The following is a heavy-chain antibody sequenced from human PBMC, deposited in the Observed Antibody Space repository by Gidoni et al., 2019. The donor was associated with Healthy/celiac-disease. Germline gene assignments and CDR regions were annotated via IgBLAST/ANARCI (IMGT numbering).Heavy chain of an antibody. Sequence: QVQLVQTGAEVKKPGSSVKVPCKAYGGTFSSYAIRWVRQAPGQGLEWMGGIIPIFGTANYAQKFHGRVTITADESSSTAYMELSSLRSEDTAVYYCARAAEGYSSSSPFDPWGQGTLVTVSS. CDR3: ARAAEGYSSSSPFDP. CDR1: GGTFSSYA. CDR2: IIPIFGTA. J-gene: IGHJ5*02. V-gene: IGHV1-69*01. D-gene: IGHD6-13*01.